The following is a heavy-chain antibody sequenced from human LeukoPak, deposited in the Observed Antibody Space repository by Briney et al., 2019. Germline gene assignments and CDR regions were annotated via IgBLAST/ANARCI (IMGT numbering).Heavy chain of an antibody. Sequence: PGGSLRLSCAASGFTFSNAWMSWVRQAPGKGLEWVGRIKSKTDGGTTGYAAPVKGRFTISRDDSKNTLYLQMNSLKTEDTAVYYCTTDLGGYYYFDYWGQGTLVTVSS. CDR3: TTDLGGYYYFDY. V-gene: IGHV3-15*01. J-gene: IGHJ4*02. CDR2: IKSKTDGGTT. D-gene: IGHD3-22*01. CDR1: GFTFSNAW.